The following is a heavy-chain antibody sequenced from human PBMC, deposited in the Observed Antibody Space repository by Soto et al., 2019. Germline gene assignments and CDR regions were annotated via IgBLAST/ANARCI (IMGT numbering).Heavy chain of an antibody. D-gene: IGHD2-2*01. CDR1: GFSFRSYA. CDR2: MSYDGSEK. J-gene: IGHJ4*02. Sequence: QVQLVESGGGVVQPGRSLRLSCAASGFSFRSYAMHWVRQAPGKGREWVAVMSYDGSEKDYADSVKGRFTISRDNSKNTLYLQMSSLRAEDTAVYYCARARLDTPALEYWGQGTLVTVSS. CDR3: ARARLDTPALEY. V-gene: IGHV3-30-3*01.